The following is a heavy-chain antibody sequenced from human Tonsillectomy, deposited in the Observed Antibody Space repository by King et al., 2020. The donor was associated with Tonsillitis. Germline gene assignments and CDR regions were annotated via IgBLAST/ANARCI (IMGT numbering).Heavy chain of an antibody. CDR1: VGAFSKYA. CDR2: IIPPFGTA. D-gene: IGHD3-22*01. Sequence: QLVQSGAEVKKPGSSVKVSCKASVGAFSKYAISWVRQAPGQRLEWMGGIIPPFGTAEYALSFQGRVTITADESTSTAYMELGSLGSEDSAVYYWVRAHSRGYWAYNYYMAGWGKGTTVTVPS. V-gene: IGHV1-69*12. J-gene: IGHJ6*03. CDR3: VRAHSRGYWAYNYYMAG.